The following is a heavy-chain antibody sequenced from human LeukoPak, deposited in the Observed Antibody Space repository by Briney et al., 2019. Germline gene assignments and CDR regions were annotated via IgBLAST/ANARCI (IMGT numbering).Heavy chain of an antibody. CDR1: GGSLSSYY. CDR2: IYNSGST. V-gene: IGHV4-59*01. D-gene: IGHD2-21*02. Sequence: SETLSLTCTVSGGSLSSYYWSWIRQPPGKGLEGIGYIYNSGSTNYNPSLKSRVTISVDTSKNQFSLKLSSVTAADTAVYYCARVPPYCGGDCYFDYWGQGTLVTVSA. CDR3: ARVPPYCGGDCYFDY. J-gene: IGHJ4*02.